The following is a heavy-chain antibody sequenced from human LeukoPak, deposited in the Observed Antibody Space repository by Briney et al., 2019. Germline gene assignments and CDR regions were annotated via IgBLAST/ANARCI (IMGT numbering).Heavy chain of an antibody. V-gene: IGHV4-4*09. D-gene: IGHD2-21*02. CDR1: GGSISSYY. Sequence: PSETLSLTCTVSGGSISSYYWSWIRQPPGKGLEWIGYIYTSGSTNYNPSLKSRVTISADTSKNQFTLKLSSVTAADTAVYYCARRCDDCYPYYVDYGGQGTLVTVSS. J-gene: IGHJ4*02. CDR3: ARRCDDCYPYYVDY. CDR2: IYTSGST.